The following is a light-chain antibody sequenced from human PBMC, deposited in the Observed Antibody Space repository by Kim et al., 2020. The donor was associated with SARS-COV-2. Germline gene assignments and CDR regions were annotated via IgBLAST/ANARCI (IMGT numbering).Light chain of an antibody. J-gene: IGKJ2*01. CDR1: QSISSW. CDR2: KAS. Sequence: LSASVEDRVTITCRASQSISSWLAWYQQKPGKAPKLLIYKASTLESGVPSRFSGSGSGTEFTLTISSLQPDDFATYYCQQYGTQYTFGQGTKLEI. CDR3: QQYGTQYT. V-gene: IGKV1-5*03.